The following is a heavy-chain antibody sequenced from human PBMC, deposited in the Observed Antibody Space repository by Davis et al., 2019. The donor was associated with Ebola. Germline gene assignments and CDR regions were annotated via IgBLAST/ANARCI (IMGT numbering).Heavy chain of an antibody. D-gene: IGHD2-21*02. CDR1: VITFSSYA. CDR2: ISYDGSNK. CDR3: AKDAAVVTAIDWYFDL. V-gene: IGHV3-30*04. J-gene: IGHJ2*01. Sequence: GESLKISCTDSVITFSSYAMHWVRQAPGKGLEWVAVISYDGSNKYYADSVKGRFTISRDNSKNTLYLQMNSLRAEDTAVYYCAKDAAVVTAIDWYFDLWGRGTLVTVSS.